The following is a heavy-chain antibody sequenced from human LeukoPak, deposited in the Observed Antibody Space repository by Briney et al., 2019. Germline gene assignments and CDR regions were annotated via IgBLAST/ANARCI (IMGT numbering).Heavy chain of an antibody. CDR1: GFPFRSYA. Sequence: PGGSLRLSCGASGFPFRSYAVLGVRQARGKGGEGLAVISYDASNKYYADSVKGRFTISRDNSKNTLYLQMNSLRTDDTAVYYCTRDPLSSSQRGYFDDWGQGTLVTVSS. D-gene: IGHD6-13*01. J-gene: IGHJ4*02. CDR2: ISYDASNK. CDR3: TRDPLSSSQRGYFDD. V-gene: IGHV3-30-3*01.